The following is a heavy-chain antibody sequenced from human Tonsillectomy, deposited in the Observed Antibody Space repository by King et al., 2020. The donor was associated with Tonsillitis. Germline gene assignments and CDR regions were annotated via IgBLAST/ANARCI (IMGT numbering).Heavy chain of an antibody. J-gene: IGHJ3*02. Sequence: VQLVQSGAEVQKPGASVKVSCTASGYNFTDYYLHWMRQAPGQGLEWMGWINPNSGGTNYAQRFQGRVTMTKDTSISTAYMEMSRLSSDDTAMYYCARDYYGSSGYYYVGFDGFDIWGRGTMVTVSS. CDR3: ARDYYGSSGYYYVGFDGFDI. V-gene: IGHV1-2*02. D-gene: IGHD3-22*01. CDR1: GYNFTDYY. CDR2: INPNSGGT.